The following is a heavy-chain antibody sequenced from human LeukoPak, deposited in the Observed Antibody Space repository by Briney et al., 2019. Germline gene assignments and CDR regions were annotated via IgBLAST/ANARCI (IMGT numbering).Heavy chain of an antibody. V-gene: IGHV3-30*04. J-gene: IGHJ4*02. CDR2: ISYDGSNK. D-gene: IGHD3-9*01. Sequence: GRSLRLSCAASGFTFSNYALHWARQAPGKGLEWVAVISYDGSNKFYADSVRGRFTISRDNSKNTLFLQMNSLRPEDTAVYYCARGPDYDILADYFDYWGQGTLVTVSS. CDR1: GFTFSNYA. CDR3: ARGPDYDILADYFDY.